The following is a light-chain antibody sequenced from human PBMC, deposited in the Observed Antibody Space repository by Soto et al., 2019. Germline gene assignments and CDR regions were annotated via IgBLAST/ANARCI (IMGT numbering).Light chain of an antibody. J-gene: IGKJ5*01. CDR2: LAS. Sequence: DIQMTQSPSSLSASVGDRVTITCRASQSISSYLNWYQQKPGKAPKLLIYLASNLQSGVPSRFSGSGSGTDFTLTIRSLQPEDFATYYCQQRYTSPWITFGQGTRLEIK. CDR3: QQRYTSPWIT. CDR1: QSISSY. V-gene: IGKV1-39*01.